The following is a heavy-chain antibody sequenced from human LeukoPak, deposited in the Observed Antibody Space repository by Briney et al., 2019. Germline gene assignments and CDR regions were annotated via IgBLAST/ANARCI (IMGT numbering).Heavy chain of an antibody. CDR3: ARDLGDIVLVPPAIHFDF. J-gene: IGHJ2*01. Sequence: GGSLRLSCAASGFTFSDYYMSWIRQAPGKGLEWVSYISSSGSTIYYADSLKDRFTISRDNAKNSLYLQMNSLRVEDTAVYYCARDLGDIVLVPPAIHFDFWGRGTLVTVSS. V-gene: IGHV3-11*04. CDR1: GFTFSDYY. D-gene: IGHD2-2*02. CDR2: ISSSGSTI.